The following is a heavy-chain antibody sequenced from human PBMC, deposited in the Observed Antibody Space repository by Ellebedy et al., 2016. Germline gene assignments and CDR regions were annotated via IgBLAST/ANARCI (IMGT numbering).Heavy chain of an antibody. J-gene: IGHJ4*02. CDR1: GGSFSGYY. D-gene: IGHD5-18*01. V-gene: IGHV4-34*01. CDR3: ASGGYSYGLRFDY. CDR2: INHSGST. Sequence: GSLRLXXAVYGGSFSGYYWSWIRQPPGKGLEWIGEINHSGSTNYNPSLKSRVTISVDTSKNQFSLKLSSVTAADTAVYYCASGGYSYGLRFDYWGQGTLVTVSS.